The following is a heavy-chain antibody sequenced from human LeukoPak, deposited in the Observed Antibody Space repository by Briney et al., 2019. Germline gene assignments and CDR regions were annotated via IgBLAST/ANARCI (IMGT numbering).Heavy chain of an antibody. CDR1: GFTFSSSW. V-gene: IGHV3-7*01. D-gene: IGHD6-19*01. J-gene: IGHJ5*02. CDR3: ARLPYSSGWLLNWFDP. Sequence: GGSLRLSCAASGFTFSSSWMSWVRQAPGKGLEWVANIKQDGSDKYYVDSVKGRFTISRDNAKNSLYLQMNSLRAEDTAVYYCARLPYSSGWLLNWFDPWGQGTLVTVSS. CDR2: IKQDGSDK.